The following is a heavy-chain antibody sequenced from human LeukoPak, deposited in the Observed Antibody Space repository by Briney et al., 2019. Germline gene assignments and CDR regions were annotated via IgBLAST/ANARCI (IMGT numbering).Heavy chain of an antibody. CDR1: GFTFSGFW. D-gene: IGHD3-22*01. Sequence: GGSLRLSCAVSGFTFSGFWMSWSRQAPGKGLEWVASINSDGSEGYYADVVKGRFTISRDNAKNSLYLQINSLRAEDTAVYYCARDVSSGYYAPDYWGQGTLVTVSS. V-gene: IGHV3-7*03. CDR2: INSDGSEG. J-gene: IGHJ4*02. CDR3: ARDVSSGYYAPDY.